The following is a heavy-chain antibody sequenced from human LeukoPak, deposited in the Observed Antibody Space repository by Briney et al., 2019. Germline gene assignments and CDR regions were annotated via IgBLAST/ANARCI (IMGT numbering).Heavy chain of an antibody. D-gene: IGHD3-10*01. CDR1: GGSFSGYY. CDR2: INHSGST. J-gene: IGHJ6*03. V-gene: IGHV4-34*01. CDR3: ARLLWFGETHYYMDV. Sequence: PSETLSLTCAVYGGSFSGYYWSWIRQPPGKGLEWIGEINHSGSTNYNPSLKSRVTISVDTSKNQFSLKLSSVTAADTAVYFCARLLWFGETHYYMDVWGKGTTVTISS.